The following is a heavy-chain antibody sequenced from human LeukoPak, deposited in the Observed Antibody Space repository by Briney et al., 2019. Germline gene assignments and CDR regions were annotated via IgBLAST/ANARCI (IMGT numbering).Heavy chain of an antibody. Sequence: SQTLSLTCTVSGGSISSGDYSWSWIRQPPGKGLEWIGYIYYSGSTYYNPSLKSRVTISVDTSKNQFSLKLSSVTAADTAVYYCARNLGVEMAAKRNNYGMDVWGQGTTVTVSS. V-gene: IGHV4-30-4*01. J-gene: IGHJ6*02. CDR2: IYYSGST. D-gene: IGHD5-24*01. CDR3: ARNLGVEMAAKRNNYGMDV. CDR1: GGSISSGDYS.